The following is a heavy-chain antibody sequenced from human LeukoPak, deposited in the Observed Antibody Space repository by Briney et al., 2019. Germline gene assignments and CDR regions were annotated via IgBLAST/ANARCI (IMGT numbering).Heavy chain of an antibody. CDR1: GFTFDDYA. J-gene: IGHJ3*02. CDR2: ISWNSGSI. V-gene: IGHV3-9*01. D-gene: IGHD6-19*01. Sequence: GRSLRLSCAASGFTFDDYAMHWVRQAPGKGLEWVSGISWNSGSIGYADSVKGRFTISRDNAKNSLYLQMNSLRAEATALYYCAKECGGWYQDAFDIWGQGTMVTVSS. CDR3: AKECGGWYQDAFDI.